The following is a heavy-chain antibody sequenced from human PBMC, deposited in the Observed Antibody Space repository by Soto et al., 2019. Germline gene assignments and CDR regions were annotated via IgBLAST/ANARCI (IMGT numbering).Heavy chain of an antibody. CDR2: IIPIFGTA. J-gene: IGHJ6*02. V-gene: IGHV1-69*13. CDR1: GGTFSSYA. Sequence: SVKXSCKASGGTFSSYAISWVRQAPGQGLEWMGGIIPIFGTANYAQKFQGRVTITADESTSTAYMELSSLRSEDTAVYYCARDQLWLRDYYYGMDVWGQGTTVTVSS. D-gene: IGHD5-18*01. CDR3: ARDQLWLRDYYYGMDV.